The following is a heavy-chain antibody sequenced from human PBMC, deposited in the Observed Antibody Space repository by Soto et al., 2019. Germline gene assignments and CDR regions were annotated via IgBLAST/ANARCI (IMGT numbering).Heavy chain of an antibody. J-gene: IGHJ4*02. CDR2: IYWDDEK. Sequence: QITLKESGPTLVKPTQTLTLTCTFCGTSLTISGVGVGWIRQPPGKALEWLALIYWDDEKRYSPSLKSRLTITKDTSKDQVVLTMTNMDPVDTATYYCTHSPEYPVFDYWGQGTLVTVSS. V-gene: IGHV2-5*02. CDR3: THSPEYPVFDY. CDR1: GTSLTISGVG.